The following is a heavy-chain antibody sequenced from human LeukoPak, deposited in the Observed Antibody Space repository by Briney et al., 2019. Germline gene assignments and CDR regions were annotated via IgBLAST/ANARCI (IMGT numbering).Heavy chain of an antibody. V-gene: IGHV3-21*01. CDR2: ISSSSSYI. Sequence: GRGLRVSRVASRFTLSSYIMNWVRPAPGRGGEWVSSISSSSSYIYYADSVKGRFTISRDNAKNSLYLQMNSLRPEDTAVYYCARGGRYFDYWGQGTLVTVSS. CDR1: RFTLSSYI. D-gene: IGHD3-9*01. CDR3: ARGGRYFDY. J-gene: IGHJ4*02.